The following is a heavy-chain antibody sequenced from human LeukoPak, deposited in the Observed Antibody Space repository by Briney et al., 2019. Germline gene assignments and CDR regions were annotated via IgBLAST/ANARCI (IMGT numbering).Heavy chain of an antibody. Sequence: GGSLRLSCAASGFTFSSYGMHWVRQAPGKGLEWVAVISYDGSNKYYADSVKGRFTISRDNSKNTLYLQMNSLRAEDTAVYYCAKELYSRGSITFDYWGQGTLVTVSS. D-gene: IGHD6-19*01. J-gene: IGHJ4*02. CDR1: GFTFSSYG. V-gene: IGHV3-30*18. CDR2: ISYDGSNK. CDR3: AKELYSRGSITFDY.